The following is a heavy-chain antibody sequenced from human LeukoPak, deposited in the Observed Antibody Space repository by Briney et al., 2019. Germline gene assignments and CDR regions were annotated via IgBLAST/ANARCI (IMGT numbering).Heavy chain of an antibody. CDR3: ARDRQLGSSGYYAAY. J-gene: IGHJ4*02. D-gene: IGHD3-22*01. CDR2: ISAYNGNT. CDR1: GYTFSSYG. Sequence: GASVKVSCKASGYTFSSYGISWVRQAPGPGLEWMGWISAYNGNTNYAQKVQGRVTLTTETSTSTAYMELRSRRSDDTAVYYCARDRQLGSSGYYAAYWGQGTLVTVSS. V-gene: IGHV1-18*01.